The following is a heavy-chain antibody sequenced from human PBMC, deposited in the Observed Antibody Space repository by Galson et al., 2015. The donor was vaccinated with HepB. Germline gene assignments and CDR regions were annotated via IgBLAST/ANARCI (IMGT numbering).Heavy chain of an antibody. CDR2: INPSGGST. CDR3: ASPDYDFWSGPPENNYYYYGMDV. CDR1: GYTFTSYY. Sequence: SVKVSCKASGYTFTSYYMHWVRQAPGQGLEWMGIINPSGGSTSYAQKFQGRVTMTRDTSTSTVYMELSSLRSEDTAVYYCASPDYDFWSGPPENNYYYYGMDVWGQGTTVTVSS. J-gene: IGHJ6*02. V-gene: IGHV1-46*01. D-gene: IGHD3-3*01.